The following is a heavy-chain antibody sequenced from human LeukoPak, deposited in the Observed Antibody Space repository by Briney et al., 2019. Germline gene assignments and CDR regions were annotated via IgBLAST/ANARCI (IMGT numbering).Heavy chain of an antibody. Sequence: ASVKVSCKASGYTFTSYYMHWVRQAPGRGLEWMGIINPSGGSTSYAQKFQGRVTMTRDMSTSTVYMELSSLRSEDTAVYYCARGGYYYDSSPTLDAFDIWGQGTMVTVSS. CDR2: INPSGGST. V-gene: IGHV1-46*01. J-gene: IGHJ3*02. CDR1: GYTFTSYY. CDR3: ARGGYYYDSSPTLDAFDI. D-gene: IGHD3-22*01.